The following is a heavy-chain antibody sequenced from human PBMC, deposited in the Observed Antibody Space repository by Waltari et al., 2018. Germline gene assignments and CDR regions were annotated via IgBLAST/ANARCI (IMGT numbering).Heavy chain of an antibody. CDR3: ARLDSRSGSYYFDY. CDR1: GGSISSSNYY. Sequence: QLQLQESGPGLVKPSETLSLTCTVSGGSISSSNYYWGWIRQPPGKGLEGIGNIYYSGTTYDNPSLKSRVTTYIDTSKNQFSLKLSSVTAADTAVYFCARLDSRSGSYYFDYWGQGTLVTVSS. D-gene: IGHD1-26*01. J-gene: IGHJ4*02. V-gene: IGHV4-39*01. CDR2: IYYSGTT.